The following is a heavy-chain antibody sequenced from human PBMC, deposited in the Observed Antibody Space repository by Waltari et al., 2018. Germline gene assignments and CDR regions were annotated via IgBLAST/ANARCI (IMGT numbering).Heavy chain of an antibody. CDR2: ISTRGGSA. D-gene: IGHD6-19*01. V-gene: IGHV3-23*01. J-gene: IGHJ4*02. CDR1: GFAFSNSP. CDR3: AKGTERYGGWAPIFDS. Sequence: EVHLLESGGDLVQTGGSLRLSCAASGFAFSNSPMSWGRQAPGKGLEWGSVISTRGGSAKYADSVQGLFTISRDNSKKTLHLQMNSLRVEDTAVYYCAKGTERYGGWAPIFDSWGQGTQVTVSS.